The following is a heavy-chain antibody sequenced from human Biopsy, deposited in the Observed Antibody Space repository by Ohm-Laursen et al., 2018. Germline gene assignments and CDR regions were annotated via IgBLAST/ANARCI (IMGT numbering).Heavy chain of an antibody. Sequence: SQTLSLTCTVSGDSISSYYWSWIRQPPGKGLEWIGYFYYTGSTDYNPSRQSRVTISVDTSKNHFSLRLRSVTPADTAIYYCARDRGYYSDRTAPGYFDLWGRGTLVTVSS. CDR3: ARDRGYYSDRTAPGYFDL. J-gene: IGHJ2*01. CDR1: GDSISSYY. V-gene: IGHV4-59*01. CDR2: FYYTGST. D-gene: IGHD3-22*01.